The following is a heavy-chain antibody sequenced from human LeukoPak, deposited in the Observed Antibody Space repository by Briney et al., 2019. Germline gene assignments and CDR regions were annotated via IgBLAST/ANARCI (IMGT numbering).Heavy chain of an antibody. CDR3: ARKIVVVTGDWFDP. V-gene: IGHV1-18*01. Sequence: GASVKVSCKASGYTFTRYGISWVRQAPGQGLQWLGWISASNGNTNYAQKFRDRVTMSTDTSTGTAYLDVRSLTSDDTAVYYCARKIVVVTGDWFDPWGQGTLVTVSS. D-gene: IGHD3-22*01. CDR2: ISASNGNT. CDR1: GYTFTRYG. J-gene: IGHJ5*02.